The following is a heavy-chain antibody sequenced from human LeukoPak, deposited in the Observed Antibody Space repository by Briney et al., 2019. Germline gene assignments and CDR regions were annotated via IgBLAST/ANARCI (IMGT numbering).Heavy chain of an antibody. V-gene: IGHV3-11*05. J-gene: IGHJ4*02. D-gene: IGHD3-10*01. CDR2: ISSRSSDT. Sequence: GGSLRLSCAASGFTFSDYYMSWIRQAPGEGLEWVSYISSRSSDTSYADSVKGRFTISRDNAKNSLYLQMNSLRAEDTAVYYCARGRTMVRGVTPPSYFDYWGQGTLVTVSS. CDR1: GFTFSDYY. CDR3: ARGRTMVRGVTPPSYFDY.